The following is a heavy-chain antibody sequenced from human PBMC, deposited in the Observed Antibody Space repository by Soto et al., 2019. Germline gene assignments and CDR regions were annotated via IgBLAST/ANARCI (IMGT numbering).Heavy chain of an antibody. CDR3: AKDRGYSYGFGYYYYGMDV. CDR1: GFTFSSYG. J-gene: IGHJ6*02. CDR2: ISYDGSNK. Sequence: QTVGSLRLSCAASGFTFSSYGMHWVRQAPGKGLEWVAVISYDGSNKYYADSVKGRFTISRDNSKNTLYLQMNSLRAEDTAVYYCAKDRGYSYGFGYYYYGMDVWGQGTTVTVSS. D-gene: IGHD5-18*01. V-gene: IGHV3-30*18.